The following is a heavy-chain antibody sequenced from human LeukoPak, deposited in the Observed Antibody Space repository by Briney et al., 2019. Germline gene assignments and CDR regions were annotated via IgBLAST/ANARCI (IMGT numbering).Heavy chain of an antibody. D-gene: IGHD3-3*01. J-gene: IGHJ4*02. V-gene: IGHV4-59*01. CDR3: ARGHRDFWSGYTALTDYFDY. CDR2: IYCSGST. CDR1: GGSISSYY. Sequence: SETLSLTCTVSGGSISSYYWSWIRQPPGKGLEWIGYIYCSGSTNYNPSLKSRVTISVDTSKNQFSLKLSSVTAADTAVYYCARGHRDFWSGYTALTDYFDYWGQGTLVTVSS.